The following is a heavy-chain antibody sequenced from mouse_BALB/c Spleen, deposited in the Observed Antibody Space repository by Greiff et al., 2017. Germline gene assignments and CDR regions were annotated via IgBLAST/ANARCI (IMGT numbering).Heavy chain of an antibody. Sequence: QVQLQQSGAELVKPGASVKLSCKTSGYTFTSYWIQWVKQRPGQGLGWIGEIFPGTGTTYYNEKFKGKATLTIDTSSSTAYMQLSSLTSEDSAVYFCARGDYYGSRGHYLDSGGKGTTLTVSS. V-gene: IGHV1S132*01. D-gene: IGHD1-1*01. CDR1: GYTFTSYW. J-gene: IGHJ2*01. CDR2: IFPGTGTT. CDR3: ARGDYYGSRGHYLDS.